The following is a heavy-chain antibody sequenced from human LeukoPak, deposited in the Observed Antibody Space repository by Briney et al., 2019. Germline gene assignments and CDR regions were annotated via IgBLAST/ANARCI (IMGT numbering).Heavy chain of an antibody. J-gene: IGHJ4*02. CDR1: GGSISSSSYY. Sequence: PSETLSLTCTVSGGSISSSSYYWGWIRQPPGKGLEWIGSIYYSGSTYYNPSLKSRVTISVDTSKNQFSLKLSSVTAADTAVYYCARTSSSWYADHFDYWGQGTLVTVSS. CDR2: IYYSGST. V-gene: IGHV4-39*07. CDR3: ARTSSSWYADHFDY. D-gene: IGHD6-13*01.